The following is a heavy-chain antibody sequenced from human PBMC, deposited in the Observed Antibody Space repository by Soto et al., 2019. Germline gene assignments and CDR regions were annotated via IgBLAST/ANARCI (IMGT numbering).Heavy chain of an antibody. CDR2: IYYSGST. Sequence: KPSETLSLTCTVSGGSISSYYWSWIRQPPGKGLEWIGYIYYSGSTNYNPSLKSRVTISVDTSKNQFSLKLSSVTAADTAVYYCARDSQYCSGGSCYTYWGQGTLVTVSS. CDR3: ARDSQYCSGGSCYTY. D-gene: IGHD2-15*01. V-gene: IGHV4-59*01. J-gene: IGHJ4*02. CDR1: GGSISSYY.